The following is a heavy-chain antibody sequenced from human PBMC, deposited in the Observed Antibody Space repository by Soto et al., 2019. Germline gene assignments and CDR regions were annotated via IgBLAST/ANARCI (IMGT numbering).Heavy chain of an antibody. J-gene: IGHJ4*02. CDR2: FYYSGST. D-gene: IGHD2-21*02. Sequence: KPSETLSLTCTVSGASITSSSYHWVWIRQPPGKGLEWIGNFYYSGSTYYNPSLKSRVAISVDTSKNLFSLKLTSVTAADTAVYYCARRSCGAACHFIGDYWGQGALVTVSS. V-gene: IGHV4-39*01. CDR1: GASITSSSYH. CDR3: ARRSCGAACHFIGDY.